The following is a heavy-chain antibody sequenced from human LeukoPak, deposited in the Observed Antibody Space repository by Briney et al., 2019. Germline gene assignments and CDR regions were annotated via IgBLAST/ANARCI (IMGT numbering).Heavy chain of an antibody. Sequence: PGGSLRLSCAASGFTFQNYAMAWVRQTPGKGLEWVSSINGGGGGTNYAHSVKGRFTVSRDNANDTLYLQMNGLTAADTAFYYCAKVRGVGTQIWLLPWDLWGQGTLVSVSS. CDR1: GFTFQNYA. CDR2: INGGGGGT. D-gene: IGHD2-21*02. CDR3: AKVRGVGTQIWLLPWDL. J-gene: IGHJ1*01. V-gene: IGHV3-23*01.